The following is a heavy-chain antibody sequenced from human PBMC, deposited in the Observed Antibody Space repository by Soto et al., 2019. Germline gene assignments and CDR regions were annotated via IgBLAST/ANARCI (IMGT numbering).Heavy chain of an antibody. J-gene: IGHJ4*02. CDR2: IYYIGST. Sequence: SETLSLTGTVSGGSISSSSYYWGWIRQPPGKGLEWIGSIYYIGSTYYNPSLKSRVTISVDTSKNQFSLKLSSVTAADTAVYYCATLSGRYSADLSWGQGTLVTVSS. CDR3: ATLSGRYSADLS. CDR1: GGSISSSSYY. V-gene: IGHV4-39*01. D-gene: IGHD1-26*01.